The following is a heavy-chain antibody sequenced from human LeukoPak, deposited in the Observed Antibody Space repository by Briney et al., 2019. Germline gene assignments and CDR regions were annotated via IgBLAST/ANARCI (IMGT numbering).Heavy chain of an antibody. V-gene: IGHV1-69*05. D-gene: IGHD5-24*01. CDR1: GYTFTSYD. J-gene: IGHJ4*02. CDR3: ARDSRDGYSFDY. Sequence: ASVKVSCKASGYTFTSYDINWVRQAPGQGLEWMGGIIPIFGTANYAQKFQGRVTITTDESTSTAYMELSSLRSEDTAVCYCARDSRDGYSFDYWGQGTLVTVSS. CDR2: IIPIFGTA.